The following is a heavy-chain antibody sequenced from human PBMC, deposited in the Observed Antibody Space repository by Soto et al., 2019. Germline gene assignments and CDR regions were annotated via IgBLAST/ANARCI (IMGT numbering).Heavy chain of an antibody. J-gene: IGHJ4*02. D-gene: IGHD1-26*01. Sequence: SETLSLTCAVYGGSFSGYYWSWIRQPPGKGLEWIGEINHSGSTNYNPSLKSRVTISVDTSKNQFSLKLSSVTAADTAVYYCASMGRGRYPRRACFSYWGQGTLVTVSS. CDR2: INHSGST. CDR3: ASMGRGRYPRRACFSY. CDR1: GGSFSGYY. V-gene: IGHV4-34*01.